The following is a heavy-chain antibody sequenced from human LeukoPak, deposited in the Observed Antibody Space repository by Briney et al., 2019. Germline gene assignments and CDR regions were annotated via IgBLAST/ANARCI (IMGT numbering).Heavy chain of an antibody. D-gene: IGHD5-18*01. CDR1: GYAFTGYY. CDR2: INPNSGGT. Sequence: ASVKVSCKASGYAFTGYYMHWVRQAPGQGLEWMGWINPNSGGTNYPQKFQGRVTMTRATSISTAYMQLSRLRSDDTAVYYCARVSWIRGFALDYWGQGTLVTVSS. J-gene: IGHJ4*02. CDR3: ARVSWIRGFALDY. V-gene: IGHV1-2*02.